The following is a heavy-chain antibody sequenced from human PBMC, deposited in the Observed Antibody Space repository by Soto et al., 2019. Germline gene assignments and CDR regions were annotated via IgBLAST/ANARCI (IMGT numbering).Heavy chain of an antibody. CDR2: IYYSGST. CDR3: AREGYCSSTSCYGGDWFDP. Sequence: PSETLSLTCAFSGGSISRGGYYWSWIRPHPGKGLEWIGYIYYSGSTYYNPSLKSRVTISVDTSKNQFSLKLSSVTAADTAVYYCAREGYCSSTSCYGGDWFDPWGQGTLVTVSS. J-gene: IGHJ5*02. V-gene: IGHV4-31*11. CDR1: GGSISRGGYY. D-gene: IGHD2-2*01.